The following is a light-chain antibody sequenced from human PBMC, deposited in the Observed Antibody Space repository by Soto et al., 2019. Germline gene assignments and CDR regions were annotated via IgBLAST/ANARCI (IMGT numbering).Light chain of an antibody. Sequence: DIQMTQSPSSLSPSIGDRVTITCQPSQDISNHLNWYQQKAGKAPQLLIYDASNLETGVPSRFSGSGSGTEFTFTINSLQPEDIATYYCQQYDNLRITFGQGTRLEIK. CDR3: QQYDNLRIT. V-gene: IGKV1-33*01. CDR2: DAS. CDR1: QDISNH. J-gene: IGKJ5*01.